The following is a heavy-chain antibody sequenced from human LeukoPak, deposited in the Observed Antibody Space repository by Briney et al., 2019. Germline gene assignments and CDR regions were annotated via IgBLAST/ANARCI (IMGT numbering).Heavy chain of an antibody. CDR3: AKDFEGFCGGDCYSMDF. CDR1: GFTFSSYA. V-gene: IGHV3-23*01. Sequence: GGSLRLSCADSGFTFSSYAMTWVRQTPGKGLEWVSTITGASGTTYYADSVKGRFTISRDNSKNTLYLQMNSLRPEDTAVYYCAKDFEGFCGGDCYSMDFWGQGTLATVSS. J-gene: IGHJ4*02. CDR2: ITGASGTT. D-gene: IGHD2-21*02.